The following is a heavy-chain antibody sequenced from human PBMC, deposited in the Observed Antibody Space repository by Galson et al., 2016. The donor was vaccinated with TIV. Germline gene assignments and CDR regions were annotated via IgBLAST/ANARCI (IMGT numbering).Heavy chain of an antibody. D-gene: IGHD2-2*03. CDR1: GYTFSHYY. Sequence: SVKVSCKASGYTFSHYYLHRVRQAPGQGLEWMGRINPKNGATDYALKFQGRVTMTRDTSINIGYMELSSLRSDDTVVYYCARARGPGYCDDSSCYGYYGMDVWGQGTTVTVSS. V-gene: IGHV1-2*05. CDR2: INPKNGAT. CDR3: ARARGPGYCDDSSCYGYYGMDV. J-gene: IGHJ6*02.